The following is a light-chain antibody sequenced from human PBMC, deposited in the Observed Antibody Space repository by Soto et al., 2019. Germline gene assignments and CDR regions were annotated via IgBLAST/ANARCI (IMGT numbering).Light chain of an antibody. CDR1: SSDVGSYNL. J-gene: IGLJ2*01. CDR2: EGS. Sequence: QSALTQPASVSGSPGQSITISCTGTSSDVGSYNLVSWYQQHPGKAPKLMIYEGSKRPSGVSNRFSGSKSGNTASLTISGLQADDEADYYCCSDGGRSVVFGGGTKLTVL. CDR3: CSDGGRSVV. V-gene: IGLV2-23*01.